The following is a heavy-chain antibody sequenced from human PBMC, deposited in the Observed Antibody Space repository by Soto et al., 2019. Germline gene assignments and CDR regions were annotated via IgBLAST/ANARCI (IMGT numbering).Heavy chain of an antibody. D-gene: IGHD3-9*01. J-gene: IGHJ4*02. CDR3: ARGPNYDILTVRTIRGFDY. Sequence: GGSLRLSCAASGFTFSSYWMHWVRQAPGKGLVWVSRINSDGSSTSYADSVKGRFTISRDNAKNTLYLQMNSLRAEDTAVYYCARGPNYDILTVRTIRGFDYWGQGTLVTVSS. V-gene: IGHV3-74*01. CDR2: INSDGSST. CDR1: GFTFSSYW.